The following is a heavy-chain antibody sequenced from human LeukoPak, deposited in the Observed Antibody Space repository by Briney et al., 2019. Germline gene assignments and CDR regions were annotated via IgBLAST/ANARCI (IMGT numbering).Heavy chain of an antibody. D-gene: IGHD3-10*01. CDR3: ARDFLLWFGETLTGNYMDV. Sequence: LTGRSLRLSCAASGFTLDDYAVSWVRQPPGKGLEWVAGVNWNGGSTGYADSVRGRFTISRDNAKNCLYLQMNSLRAEDTALYYCARDFLLWFGETLTGNYMDVWGKGATVTVSS. CDR2: VNWNGGST. CDR1: GFTLDDYA. J-gene: IGHJ6*03. V-gene: IGHV3-20*04.